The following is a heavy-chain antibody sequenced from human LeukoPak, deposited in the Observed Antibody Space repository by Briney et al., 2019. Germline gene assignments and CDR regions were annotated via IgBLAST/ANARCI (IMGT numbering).Heavy chain of an antibody. CDR2: ISAYNGNT. V-gene: IGHV1-18*01. CDR3: ARESRELERRATFDY. CDR1: GYTFTSYG. J-gene: IGHJ4*02. Sequence: AASVKVSCKASGYTFTSYGISWVRQAPGQGLEWMGWISAYNGNTNYAQKLQGRVTMTTDTSTSTAYMELRSLRSDDTAVYYCARESRELERRATFDYWGRGTLVTVSS. D-gene: IGHD1-1*01.